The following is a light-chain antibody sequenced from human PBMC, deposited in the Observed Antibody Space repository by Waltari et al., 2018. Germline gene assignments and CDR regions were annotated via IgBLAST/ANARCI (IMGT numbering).Light chain of an antibody. J-gene: IGLJ2*01. CDR2: DVS. Sequence: QSALTQPASVSGSPGQSITISCTGPSSDVGGYHYVPWYQKYPGKAPKLMIYDVSKRPSGVSNRFSGSKSGNTASLTISGLQAEDEADYYCCSYAGSRIHVLFGGGTKLTVL. CDR1: SSDVGGYHY. CDR3: CSYAGSRIHVL. V-gene: IGLV2-23*02.